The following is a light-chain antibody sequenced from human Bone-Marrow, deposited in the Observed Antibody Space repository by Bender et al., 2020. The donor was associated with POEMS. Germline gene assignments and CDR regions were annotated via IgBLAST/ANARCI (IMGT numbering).Light chain of an antibody. V-gene: IGLV2-11*01. Sequence: QSALTQPRSVSGSPGQSVTISCTGTNTYYNYVSWYQQHPGKAPKLTIYDVSKRPSGVPDRFSGSKSGNTASLTISGLQAEDEADYYCCSYVRTLYVFGSGTTVTVL. CDR3: CSYVRTLYV. CDR2: DVS. CDR1: NTYYNY. J-gene: IGLJ1*01.